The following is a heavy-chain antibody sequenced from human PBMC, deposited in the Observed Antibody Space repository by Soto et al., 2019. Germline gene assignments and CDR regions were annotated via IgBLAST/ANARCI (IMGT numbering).Heavy chain of an antibody. Sequence: GGSLRLSCAASGFTFSSYAMNWVRQAPGKGLEWVSYISSSSGSIYYADSVKGRFTISRDNSKNTLYLQMNSLRAEDTAVYYCANLEDYDFWSGIIPDYCGQGTLVTVSS. D-gene: IGHD3-3*01. V-gene: IGHV3-23*01. CDR2: ISSSSGSI. CDR3: ANLEDYDFWSGIIPDY. CDR1: GFTFSSYA. J-gene: IGHJ4*02.